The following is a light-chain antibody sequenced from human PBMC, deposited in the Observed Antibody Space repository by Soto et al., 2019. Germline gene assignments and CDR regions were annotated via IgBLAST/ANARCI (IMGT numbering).Light chain of an antibody. Sequence: EIVLTQSPATLSLSPGERATLFCRASQSVSSYFAWYQQKPGQAPNLLIYDASNRATGIPARFSGSGSGTDFTLTISSLGPEDFAVYYCQQRSNWPLTFGQGTRLEIK. CDR1: QSVSSY. CDR3: QQRSNWPLT. J-gene: IGKJ5*01. V-gene: IGKV3-11*01. CDR2: DAS.